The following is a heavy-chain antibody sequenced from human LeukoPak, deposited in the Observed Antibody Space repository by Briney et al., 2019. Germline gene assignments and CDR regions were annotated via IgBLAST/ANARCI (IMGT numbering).Heavy chain of an antibody. CDR1: GFTFSNNA. CDR2: ISGSGGST. Sequence: GGSLRVSCEASGFTFSNNAMSWVRQAPGKGLEWASAISGSGGSTYYADSVKGRFTISRDNSKNTLYLQMNTLRAEDTALYYCAKNGFYESSSYYLTYYYYYYMDVWGKGTTVPVSS. V-gene: IGHV3-23*01. J-gene: IGHJ6*03. CDR3: AKNGFYESSSYYLTYYYYYYMDV. D-gene: IGHD3-22*01.